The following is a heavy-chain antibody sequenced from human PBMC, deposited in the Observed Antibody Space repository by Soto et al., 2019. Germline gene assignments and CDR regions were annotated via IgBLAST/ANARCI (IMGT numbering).Heavy chain of an antibody. V-gene: IGHV3-21*01. J-gene: IGHJ4*02. CDR3: ARDRETWGSGSYSEDY. CDR1: GFTFSSYS. Sequence: EVQLVESGGGLVKPGGSLRLSCAASGFTFSSYSMNWVRQAPGKGLEWVSSISSSSSYIYYADSVKGRFTISRDNAKNSLYLQMNSLRAEDTAVYYCARDRETWGSGSYSEDYWGQGTLVTVSS. D-gene: IGHD3-10*01. CDR2: ISSSSSYI.